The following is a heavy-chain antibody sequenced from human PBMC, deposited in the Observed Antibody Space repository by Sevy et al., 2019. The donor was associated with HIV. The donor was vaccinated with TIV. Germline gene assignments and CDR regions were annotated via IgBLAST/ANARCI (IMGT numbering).Heavy chain of an antibody. CDR3: ARYGGYIDH. Sequence: KQRGSLRLSCAASGFTFSIYYMTWARQAPGKGLEWVANIKSDGSDKYYVDSVKGRFTISRDNAKNSLYLQMNSLTAEDTAVYYCARYGGYIDHWGHGTLVTVSS. D-gene: IGHD2-15*01. CDR2: IKSDGSDK. J-gene: IGHJ4*01. CDR1: GFTFSIYY. V-gene: IGHV3-7*01.